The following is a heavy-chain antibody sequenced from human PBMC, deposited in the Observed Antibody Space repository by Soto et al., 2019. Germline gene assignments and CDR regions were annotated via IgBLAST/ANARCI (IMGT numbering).Heavy chain of an antibody. CDR1: GGTFSSYA. J-gene: IGHJ4*02. D-gene: IGHD1-26*01. V-gene: IGHV1-69*01. CDR2: IIPSFGTA. CDR3: ARANSGSGNYFDY. Sequence: QVQLVQSGAEVKKPGSSVKVSCKASGGTFSSYAISWVRQAPGQGLEWMGGIIPSFGTANYAQKFQGRVTKNEDEWTKTAYMELISLSSEDTAVYYFARANSGSGNYFDYWGQGTLVTVSS.